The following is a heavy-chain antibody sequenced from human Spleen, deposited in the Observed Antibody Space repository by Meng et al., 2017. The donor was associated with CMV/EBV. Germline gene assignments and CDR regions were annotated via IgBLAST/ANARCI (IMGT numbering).Heavy chain of an antibody. D-gene: IGHD2-2*01. CDR1: GFTFSTYE. V-gene: IGHV3-33*06. CDR2: IWYDGSNK. Sequence: GGSLRLSCAASGFTFSTYEMNWVRQAPGKGLEWVAVIWYDGSNKYYADSVKGRITISRDNSKNTLYLQMNSLRAEDTAVYYCAKDHSGCSSTSCYYYYGMDVWGQGTTVTVSS. J-gene: IGHJ6*02. CDR3: AKDHSGCSSTSCYYYYGMDV.